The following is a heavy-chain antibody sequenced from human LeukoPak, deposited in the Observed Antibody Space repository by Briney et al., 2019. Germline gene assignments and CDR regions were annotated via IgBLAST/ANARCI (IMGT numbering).Heavy chain of an antibody. J-gene: IGHJ4*02. D-gene: IGHD2-21*02. Sequence: GGSLRLSCAASGFTFSSYSMNWVRQAPGKGLEWVSYISSSSSSTIYYADSVKGRFTISRDNAKNSLYLQMNSLRAEDTAVYYCASYRTAPYYFDYWGQGTLVTVSS. CDR2: ISSSSSSTI. CDR3: ASYRTAPYYFDY. V-gene: IGHV3-48*04. CDR1: GFTFSSYS.